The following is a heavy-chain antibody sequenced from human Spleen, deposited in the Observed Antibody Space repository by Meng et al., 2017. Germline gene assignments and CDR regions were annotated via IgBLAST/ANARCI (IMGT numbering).Heavy chain of an antibody. CDR2: IGHAGAL. CDR3: LRGSGGSV. J-gene: IGHJ1*01. CDR1: GGSINIPGYY. Sequence: QPQPQESGAGMVKASEALFLTCTVSGGSINIPGYYWGWTRQPPGKGLEWIGSIGHAGALYYTPSLKSRVTVSIDTSANQFPLKLTSVTAAATAVYHCLRGSGGSVWGQGTLVTVSS. D-gene: IGHD3-10*01. V-gene: IGHV4-39*07.